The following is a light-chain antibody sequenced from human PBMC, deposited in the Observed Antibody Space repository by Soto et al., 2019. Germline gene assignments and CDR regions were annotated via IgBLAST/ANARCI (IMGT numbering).Light chain of an antibody. CDR2: DVS. V-gene: IGLV2-14*01. Sequence: QSVLTQPASVSGSPGQSITISCTGTSSDVGGYNYVSWYQQHPGKAPKLMIYDVSNRPSGVSNRFSGSKSGNTASLTISGLQAEDEADYYCSSYTRSSTGVFGPGTKVTVL. J-gene: IGLJ1*01. CDR1: SSDVGGYNY. CDR3: SSYTRSSTGV.